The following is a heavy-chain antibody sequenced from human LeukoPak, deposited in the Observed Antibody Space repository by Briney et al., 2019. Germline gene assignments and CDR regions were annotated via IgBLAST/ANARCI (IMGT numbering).Heavy chain of an antibody. J-gene: IGHJ6*03. V-gene: IGHV4-30-2*01. CDR1: GGSISSGGYS. CDR3: ARLGGYQVGHYYYYMDV. CDR2: IYHSGST. D-gene: IGHD3-16*02. Sequence: NPSETLSLTCAVSGGSISSGGYSWSWIRQPPGKGLEWIGYIYHSGSTYYNPSLESRVTISVDTSRNQFSLNLSSVTAADTAVYYCARLGGYQVGHYYYYMDVWGKGTTVTVSS.